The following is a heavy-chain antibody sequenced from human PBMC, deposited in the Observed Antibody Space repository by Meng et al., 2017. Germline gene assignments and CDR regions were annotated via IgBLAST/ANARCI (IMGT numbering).Heavy chain of an antibody. CDR3: ARGGYSSSGGSRYEYFQH. J-gene: IGHJ1*01. V-gene: IGHV4-34*01. CDR1: GGSCSGFD. Sequence: QSQQLGAGLLRPSGTLPPTCTVYGGSCSGFDWSWNRQPPGKGLEWIGEINHSGSTNYNPSLKSRVTISVDTSKNQFSLKLSSVTAADTAVYYCARGGYSSSGGSRYEYFQHWGQGTLVTVSS. D-gene: IGHD6-13*01. CDR2: INHSGST.